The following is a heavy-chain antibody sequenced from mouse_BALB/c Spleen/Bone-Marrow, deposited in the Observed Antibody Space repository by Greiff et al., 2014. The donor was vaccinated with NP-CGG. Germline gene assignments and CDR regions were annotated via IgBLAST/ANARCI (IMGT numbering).Heavy chain of an antibody. Sequence: EVQLQESGPELVEPGASVKMSCKASGYTFTDYYMKWVKQSHGMSLERIGDINPNSGDTLYNQKFKGKATLTVDKSSSTAYMQLNSLTSEDSAVYYCGRSRATDNWGQGTSVTVSS. CDR2: INPNSGDT. CDR3: GRSRATDN. CDR1: GYTFTDYY. J-gene: IGHJ4*01. V-gene: IGHV1-26*01.